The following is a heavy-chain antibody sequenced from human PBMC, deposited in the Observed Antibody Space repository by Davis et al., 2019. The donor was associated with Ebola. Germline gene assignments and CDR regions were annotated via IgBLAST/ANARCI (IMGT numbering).Heavy chain of an antibody. CDR1: GFTFSSYS. CDR3: AKRGRFGDLLTYYYYGMDV. Sequence: GESLKISCAASGFTFSSYSMNWVRQAPGKGLEWVSYISSGSNTRYYADSVMGRFTISRDNAKNSLYLHMNSLRVEDTAVYYCAKRGRFGDLLTYYYYGMDVWGQGTTVTVSS. V-gene: IGHV3-48*01. D-gene: IGHD3-10*01. J-gene: IGHJ6*02. CDR2: ISSGSNTR.